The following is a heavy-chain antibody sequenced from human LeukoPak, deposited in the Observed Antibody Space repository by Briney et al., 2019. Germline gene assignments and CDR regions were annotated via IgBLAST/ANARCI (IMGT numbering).Heavy chain of an antibody. CDR3: AAVLTYYYDSSGYYPEY. CDR1: GFTFTSSA. J-gene: IGHJ4*02. CDR2: IVVGSGNT. D-gene: IGHD3-22*01. Sequence: SVKVSCKASGFTFTSSAMQWVRQARGQRLEWIGWIVVGSGNTNYAQKFQERITITRDMSTSTAYMELSSLRSEDTAVYYCAAVLTYYYDSSGYYPEYWGQGTLVTVSS. V-gene: IGHV1-58*02.